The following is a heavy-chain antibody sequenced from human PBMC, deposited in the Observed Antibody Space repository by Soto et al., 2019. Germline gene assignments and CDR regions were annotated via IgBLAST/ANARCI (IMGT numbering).Heavy chain of an antibody. J-gene: IGHJ6*02. V-gene: IGHV3-33*08. CDR3: ARDAGITGTTGGMDV. CDR1: GFTFSSYS. D-gene: IGHD1-7*01. Sequence: VQLFESGGGLVQPGGSLRLSCAASGFTFSSYSMSWVRQAPGKGLEWVAVIWYDGSNKYYADSVKGRFTISRDNSKNTLYLQMNSLRAEDTAVYYCARDAGITGTTGGMDVWGQGTTVTVSS. CDR2: IWYDGSNK.